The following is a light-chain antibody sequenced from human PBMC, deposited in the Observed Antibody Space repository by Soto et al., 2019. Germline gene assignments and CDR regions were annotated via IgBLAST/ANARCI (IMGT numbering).Light chain of an antibody. CDR3: SSYAGSNNFV. CDR2: EVT. Sequence: QSVLTQSPSASGFPGQSVTISCTGTSSDVGYYDYVSWYQQHPGKAPKLVIYEVTKRPSGVPDRVSASKSGNTASLTVSGLRAEDEADYYCSSYAGSNNFVFGSGTKLTVL. V-gene: IGLV2-8*01. J-gene: IGLJ1*01. CDR1: SSDVGYYDY.